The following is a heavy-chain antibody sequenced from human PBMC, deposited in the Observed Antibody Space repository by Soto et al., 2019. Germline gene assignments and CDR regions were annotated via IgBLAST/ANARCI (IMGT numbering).Heavy chain of an antibody. Sequence: EVQLMESGGGLVKPGGSLRLSCAASGFTFSSYTMIWVRQAPGKGLEWVSSISSSSSYIYYADSVKGRFTISRDNAKNSLYRQMNSLRAEDTAVYYCARFGYTTEAHWGQGTLVTVSS. CDR3: ARFGYTTEAH. D-gene: IGHD5-12*01. J-gene: IGHJ4*02. CDR2: ISSSSSYI. V-gene: IGHV3-21*01. CDR1: GFTFSSYT.